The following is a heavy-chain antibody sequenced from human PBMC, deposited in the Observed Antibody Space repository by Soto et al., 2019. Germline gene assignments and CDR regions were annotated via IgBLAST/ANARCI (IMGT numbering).Heavy chain of an antibody. CDR2: IYTSGST. CDR1: GGSISSYY. CDR3: ARGIAVAFWFDP. V-gene: IGHV4-4*07. D-gene: IGHD6-19*01. J-gene: IGHJ5*02. Sequence: SETLSLTCTVSGGSISSYYWSWIRQPAGKGLEWIGRIYTSGSTNYNPSLKSRVTMSVDKSKNQFSLKLSSVTAADTAVYYCARGIAVAFWFDPWGQGTLVTVSS.